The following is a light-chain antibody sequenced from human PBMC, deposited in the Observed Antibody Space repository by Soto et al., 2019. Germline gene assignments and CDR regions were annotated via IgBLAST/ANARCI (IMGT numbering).Light chain of an antibody. J-gene: IGKJ2*01. CDR3: QQYENLPYT. CDR2: DIS. Sequence: DIHMTQSASSLSASVGDRVTITCQASQVISNYLNWYQQKPGKAPKLLIYDISTLEIGVPSRFSGSGSGTDFTFTITGLQPEDIATYYCQQYENLPYTFGQGTKVDIK. CDR1: QVISNY. V-gene: IGKV1-33*01.